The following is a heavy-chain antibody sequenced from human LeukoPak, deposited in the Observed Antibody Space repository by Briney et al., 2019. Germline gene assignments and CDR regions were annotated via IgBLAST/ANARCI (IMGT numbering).Heavy chain of an antibody. Sequence: ASVKVSCKASGYTFTGYYMHWVRQAPGQGLEWMGWINPNSGGTNYAQKFQGRVTMTRDTSISTAYMELSRLRSYDTAVYYCARSLLNCGGDCYAVDYWGQGTLVTVSS. V-gene: IGHV1-2*02. J-gene: IGHJ4*02. D-gene: IGHD2-21*01. CDR2: INPNSGGT. CDR3: ARSLLNCGGDCYAVDY. CDR1: GYTFTGYY.